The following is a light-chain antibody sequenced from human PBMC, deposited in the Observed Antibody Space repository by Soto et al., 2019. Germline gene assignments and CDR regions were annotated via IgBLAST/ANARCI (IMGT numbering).Light chain of an antibody. Sequence: QSVLTQPASVSGSPGQSITISCTGTSSDVGSYNLVSWYQQHPGKAPKLMIYEVSNRPSGVSHRFSGSKSGNTASLTISGLQAEDEADYYCSSYTSSSTLLFGTGTKVTVL. CDR2: EVS. V-gene: IGLV2-14*02. CDR3: SSYTSSSTLL. J-gene: IGLJ1*01. CDR1: SSDVGSYNL.